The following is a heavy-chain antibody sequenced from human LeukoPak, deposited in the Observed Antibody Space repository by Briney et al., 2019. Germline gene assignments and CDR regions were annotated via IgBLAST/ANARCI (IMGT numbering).Heavy chain of an antibody. Sequence: SGGSLRLSCAASGFTFSSYWMNWARQAPGKGLEWVASINHNGNVNYYVDSVKGRFTISRDNAKNSLYPQMSNLRAEDTAMYFCARGGGLDVWGQGATVTVSS. V-gene: IGHV3-7*03. CDR2: INHNGNVN. CDR1: GFTFSSYW. J-gene: IGHJ6*02. CDR3: ARGGGLDV. D-gene: IGHD3-16*01.